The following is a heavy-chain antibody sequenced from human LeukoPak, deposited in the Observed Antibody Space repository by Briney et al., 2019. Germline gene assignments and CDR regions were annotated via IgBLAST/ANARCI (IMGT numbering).Heavy chain of an antibody. CDR2: ISSSGSTI. D-gene: IGHD5-24*01. CDR3: ATVEMATINADY. V-gene: IGHV3-11*04. J-gene: IGHJ4*02. Sequence: GGSLRLSCAASGFTFSDYYMSWIPQAPGKGLEWISYISSSGSTIYYADSVKGRFTVSRDNAKNSLYLQMNSLRAEDTAVYYCATVEMATINADYCWQGDLVTVSS. CDR1: GFTFSDYY.